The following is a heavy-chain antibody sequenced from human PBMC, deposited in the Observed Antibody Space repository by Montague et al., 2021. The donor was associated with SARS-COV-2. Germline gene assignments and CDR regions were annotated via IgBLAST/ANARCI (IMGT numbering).Heavy chain of an antibody. CDR3: ARGRSGFFNPLDY. V-gene: IGHV4-39*02. D-gene: IGHD3-3*01. Sequence: SETLSLTCAVSDDSITSSTYYWAWLRQPPGKGLEWVGSFYYTGSTYCNPSLKSRVTMSVDTSKKHFSLNLNSVTAADTAVSYCARGRSGFFNPLDYWGQGTLVTVSS. CDR2: FYYTGST. CDR1: DDSITSSTYY. J-gene: IGHJ4*02.